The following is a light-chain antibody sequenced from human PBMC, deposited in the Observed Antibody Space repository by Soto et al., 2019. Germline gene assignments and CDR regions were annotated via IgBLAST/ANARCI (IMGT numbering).Light chain of an antibody. CDR3: HQYNNWPYT. CDR1: QSVSSN. V-gene: IGKV3-15*01. J-gene: IGKJ2*01. CDR2: DAS. Sequence: EIVMTQSPATLSVSPGERATLSCRAGQSVSSNLAWYQQIPGQAPRLLIYDASTRATGIPARFSGSGSGTEFTLTISSLQSEDFAVYYCHQYNNWPYTFGQGTKLDIK.